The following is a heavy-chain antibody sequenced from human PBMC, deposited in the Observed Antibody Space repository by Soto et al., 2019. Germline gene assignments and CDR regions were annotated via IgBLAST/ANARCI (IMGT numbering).Heavy chain of an antibody. CDR3: ARAGWYRFDY. CDR1: GFTFSNDW. Sequence: EVQLVESGGSLVQPGGSLRLSCAASGFTFSNDWVHWVRQAPGKGLMWVSRINSDGTTINYADSVEGRFTISRDNAKNTLFLRMNSLRVQDTAVYYCARAGWYRFDYWGQGTLVTVSS. V-gene: IGHV3-74*01. D-gene: IGHD6-19*01. CDR2: INSDGTTI. J-gene: IGHJ4*02.